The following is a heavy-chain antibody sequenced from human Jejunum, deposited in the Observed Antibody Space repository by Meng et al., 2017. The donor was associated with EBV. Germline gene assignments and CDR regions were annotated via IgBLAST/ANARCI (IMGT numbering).Heavy chain of an antibody. V-gene: IGHV3-21*02. J-gene: IGHJ4*02. D-gene: IGHD3-16*02. CDR1: GFTFSVFS. CDR3: VRDSSFNVH. Sequence: VQRVQSGRGLVKPGGSLRLTCHASGFTFSVFSMNWVRQAPVKGLEWVSYISSCSSFIYYADSVKGRFTISRDDAKNSLSLQMNNLGADDTAVYYCVRDSSFNVHWGQGTLVTVSS. CDR2: ISSCSSFI.